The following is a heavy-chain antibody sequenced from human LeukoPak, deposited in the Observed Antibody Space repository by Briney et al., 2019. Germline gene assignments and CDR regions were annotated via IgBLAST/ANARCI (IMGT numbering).Heavy chain of an antibody. Sequence: SETLSLTCTVSGGSISSYYWSWIRQPPGKGLEWIGYIYYSGSTYYNPSLKSRVTISVDTSKNQFSLKLSSVTAADTAVYYCARDLCSSTSCYSPHGYYMDVWGKGTTVTVSS. D-gene: IGHD2-2*01. J-gene: IGHJ6*03. CDR3: ARDLCSSTSCYSPHGYYMDV. CDR2: IYYSGST. CDR1: GGSISSYY. V-gene: IGHV4-30-4*08.